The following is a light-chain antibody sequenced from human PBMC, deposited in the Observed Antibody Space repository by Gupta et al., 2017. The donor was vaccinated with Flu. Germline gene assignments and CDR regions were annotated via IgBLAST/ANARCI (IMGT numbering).Light chain of an antibody. CDR1: SSNIGSNT. CDR2: SNN. J-gene: IGLJ2*01. CDR3: AALDDIRNGVV. V-gene: IGLV1-44*01. Sequence: QSVLPQPPSASGTPGQRVTISCSGSSSNIGSNTVNWYQQLPGTAPKLLIYSNNQRLSGVPDRFSGSKSGTSASLAISGLQAEDEADYYCAALDDIRNGVVFGGGTKLTVL.